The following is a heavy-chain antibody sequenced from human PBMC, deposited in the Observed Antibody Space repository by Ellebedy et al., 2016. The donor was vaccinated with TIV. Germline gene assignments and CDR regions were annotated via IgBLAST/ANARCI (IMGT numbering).Heavy chain of an antibody. CDR1: VGSISSYT. J-gene: IGHJ3*01. V-gene: IGHV4-59*01. CDR3: ARADIAETPDAFDV. Sequence: PGGSLRLSCTVSVGSISSYTWSWIRQPPGKGLEWIGYIYYSGSTNYNPSLKSRVTISIDTSKNQFSLNLSSVTAADTAVYYCARADIAETPDAFDVWGQGTMVTVSS. D-gene: IGHD5-12*01. CDR2: IYYSGST.